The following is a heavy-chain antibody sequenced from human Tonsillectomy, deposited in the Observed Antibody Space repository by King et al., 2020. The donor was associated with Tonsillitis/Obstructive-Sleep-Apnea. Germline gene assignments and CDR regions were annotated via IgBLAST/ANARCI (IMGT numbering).Heavy chain of an antibody. CDR2: RYYRSKWYN. Sequence: VQLQQSGPGLVKPSETLSLTCAISGDSVSSNSAAWNWLSPAPSRGLEWLVRRYYRSKWYNDYAISVKSRTTINADTSKNQFSLLLNSVTPEDTAVYYCAAGDFDFWGQGTLVTVSS. J-gene: IGHJ4*02. CDR1: GDSVSSNSAA. CDR3: AAGDFDF. V-gene: IGHV6-1*01.